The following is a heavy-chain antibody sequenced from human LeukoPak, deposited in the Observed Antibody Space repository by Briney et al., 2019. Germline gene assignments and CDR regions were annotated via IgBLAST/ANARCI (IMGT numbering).Heavy chain of an antibody. V-gene: IGHV1-2*02. J-gene: IGHJ4*02. CDR2: INPNSGGI. CDR3: ARGPGALWFGELLPLDY. Sequence: GASVKVSCKASGYTFTGYYMHWVRQAPGQGLEWMGWINPNSGGINYAQKFQGRVTMTRDTSISTAYMELSRLRSDDTAVYYCARGPGALWFGELLPLDYWGQGTLVTVSS. CDR1: GYTFTGYY. D-gene: IGHD3-10*01.